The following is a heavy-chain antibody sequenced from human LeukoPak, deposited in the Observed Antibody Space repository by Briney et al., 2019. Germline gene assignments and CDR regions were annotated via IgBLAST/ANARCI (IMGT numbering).Heavy chain of an antibody. D-gene: IGHD6-19*01. Sequence: GGCLRLSCTASGFVLRSFDMHRVRQAPDKGLEWVASIRYDGSDKSYADSVKGRFTISRDISKNTLYLQMNSLRAEDTAVYYCAVVDNSGWYCHDYWGQGTLVTVSS. CDR2: IRYDGSDK. V-gene: IGHV3-30*02. CDR3: AVVDNSGWYCHDY. CDR1: GFVLRSFD. J-gene: IGHJ4*02.